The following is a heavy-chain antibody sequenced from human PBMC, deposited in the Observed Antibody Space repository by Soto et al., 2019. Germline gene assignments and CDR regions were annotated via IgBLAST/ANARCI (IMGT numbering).Heavy chain of an antibody. D-gene: IGHD3-22*01. CDR3: ASFGEFYYDSSGYYYGMDV. V-gene: IGHV1-69*06. J-gene: IGHJ6*02. CDR1: GGTFSSYA. Sequence: SVKVSCKASGGTFSSYAISWVRQAPGQGLEWVGGIIPIFGTANYAQKFQGRVTITADKSTSTAYMELSSLRSEDTAVYYCASFGEFYYDSSGYYYGMDVWGQGTTVTVSS. CDR2: IIPIFGTA.